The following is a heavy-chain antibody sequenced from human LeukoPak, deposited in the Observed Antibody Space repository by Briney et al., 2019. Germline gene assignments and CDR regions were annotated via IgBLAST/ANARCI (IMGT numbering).Heavy chain of an antibody. J-gene: IGHJ6*03. CDR3: AKGTYSDHPHYMDV. D-gene: IGHD4-17*01. V-gene: IGHV3-23*01. CDR2: ISASGGRT. CDR1: GFTGSNYA. Sequence: GGSLRLSCAASGFTGSNYAMSWVRRAPGKGLEWVSAISASGGRTEYTDSGKGRFTISRDSSKNTLHLQMNSLRVEDTAVYYCAKGTYSDHPHYMDVWGKGTTVTVSS.